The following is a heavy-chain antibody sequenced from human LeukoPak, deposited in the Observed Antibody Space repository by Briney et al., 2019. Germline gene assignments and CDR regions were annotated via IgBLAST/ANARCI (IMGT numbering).Heavy chain of an antibody. J-gene: IGHJ4*02. V-gene: IGHV3-15*01. CDR2: IKSKTDGGTT. CDR1: GFTFSNAW. Sequence: GGSLRLSCAASGFTFSNAWMSWVRQAPGKGLEWVGRIKSKTDGGTTDYAAPVKGRFTISRDDSKNTLYLQMNSLKTEDTAVYCCTTRAVAGRGPFDYWGQGTLVTVSS. D-gene: IGHD6-19*01. CDR3: TTRAVAGRGPFDY.